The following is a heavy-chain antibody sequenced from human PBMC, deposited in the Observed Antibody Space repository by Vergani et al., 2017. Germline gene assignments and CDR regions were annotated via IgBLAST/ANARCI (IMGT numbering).Heavy chain of an antibody. CDR3: ARGTGELQPGAFDL. CDR1: GGSVSSGSYY. Sequence: QVQLPESGPGLVKPSETLSLTCTVSGGSVSSGSYYWSWIRQPAGKGLEWIGYIDYSGSTHYNPSLKSRVTVSVDTSKNQFPLKRSSVTAADTAVYYCARGTGELQPGAFDLWGRGTLVTVSS. D-gene: IGHD1-26*01. V-gene: IGHV4-61*10. CDR2: IDYSGST. J-gene: IGHJ2*01.